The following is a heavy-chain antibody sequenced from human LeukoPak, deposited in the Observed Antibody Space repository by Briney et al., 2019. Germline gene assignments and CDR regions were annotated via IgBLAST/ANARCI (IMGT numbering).Heavy chain of an antibody. CDR2: ISYDGSNK. V-gene: IGHV3-30*04. D-gene: IGHD3-22*01. CDR3: AKLNYDSSGYLDY. J-gene: IGHJ4*02. CDR1: GFTFSSYA. Sequence: GGSLRLSCAASGFTFSSYAMHWVRQAPGKGLEWVAVISYDGSNKYYADSVKGRFTISRDNSKNTLYLQMNSLRAEDTAVYYCAKLNYDSSGYLDYWGQGTLVTVSS.